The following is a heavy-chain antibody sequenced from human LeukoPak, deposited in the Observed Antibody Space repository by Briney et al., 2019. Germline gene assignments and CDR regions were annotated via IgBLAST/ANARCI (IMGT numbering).Heavy chain of an antibody. CDR3: ARDTMVRGVIGLDYYYYMDV. CDR1: GFSFSSYW. Sequence: AGGSLRLSCAASGFSFSSYWVTWVRQAPGKGLEWVANIKQDGSEKYYVDSVKGRFTISRDNAKNSLYLQMNSLRAEDTAVYYCARDTMVRGVIGLDYYYYMDVWGKGTTVTISS. CDR2: IKQDGSEK. D-gene: IGHD3-10*01. V-gene: IGHV3-7*01. J-gene: IGHJ6*03.